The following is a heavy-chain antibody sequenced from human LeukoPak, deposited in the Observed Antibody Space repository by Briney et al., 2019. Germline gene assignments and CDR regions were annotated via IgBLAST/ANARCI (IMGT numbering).Heavy chain of an antibody. Sequence: GGSLRLSCAASGFDFHSYGTNWVRQAPGKGPEWVSVISDSGGTTDYADSVKGRFIISRDNFKNTLYLQMNSLRVEDTAVYYCAKDESARWFGELSRWFDPWGQGTLVTVSS. CDR3: AKDESARWFGELSRWFDP. CDR2: ISDSGGTT. CDR1: GFDFHSYG. D-gene: IGHD3-10*01. V-gene: IGHV3-23*01. J-gene: IGHJ5*02.